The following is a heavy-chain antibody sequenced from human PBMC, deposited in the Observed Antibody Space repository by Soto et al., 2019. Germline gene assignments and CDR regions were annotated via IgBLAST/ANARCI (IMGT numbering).Heavy chain of an antibody. D-gene: IGHD3-10*01. J-gene: IGHJ4*02. V-gene: IGHV4-39*01. Sequence: QLQLRESGPGLVKPSETLSLTCTVSGDSIRSIYYWGWLRQPPGKGLEWIGSIKYYGVTRYDPSLTTRVTISLDKSNNQFSLRLTSVTAADTAVYYCANYRGGTMEDFWGQGALVTVSS. CDR2: IKYYGVT. CDR3: ANYRGGTMEDF. CDR1: GDSIRSIYY.